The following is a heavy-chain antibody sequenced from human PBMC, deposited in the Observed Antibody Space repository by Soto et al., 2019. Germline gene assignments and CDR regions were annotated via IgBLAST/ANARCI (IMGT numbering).Heavy chain of an antibody. V-gene: IGHV1-8*01. D-gene: IGHD3-22*01. CDR3: ARVPTYCYDSSGYLLDY. CDR2: MNPNSGNT. J-gene: IGHJ4*02. CDR1: GYTFTSYD. Sequence: GASGKVSCKASGYTFTSYDINWVRQATGQGLEWMGWMNPNSGNTGYAQKFQGRVTMTRNTSISTAYMELSSLRSEDTAVYYCARVPTYCYDSSGYLLDYRAQGTPVPVSS.